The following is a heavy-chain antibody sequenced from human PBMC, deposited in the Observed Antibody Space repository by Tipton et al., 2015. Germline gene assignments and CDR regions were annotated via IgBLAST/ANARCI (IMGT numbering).Heavy chain of an antibody. V-gene: IGHV5-51*01. J-gene: IGHJ4*02. CDR1: GYTFTNYW. CDR2: IYPGDSDA. D-gene: IGHD2-21*02. Sequence: QLVQSGAEMKKPGESLKISCKASGYTFTNYWIGWVRQMPGKGLEWMGIIYPGDSDARVSPSFQGQVTISADKSISTAYLQWSSLRASDSAMFYCARQRDDYFDLWGQGTLVTVSA. CDR3: ARQRDDYFDL.